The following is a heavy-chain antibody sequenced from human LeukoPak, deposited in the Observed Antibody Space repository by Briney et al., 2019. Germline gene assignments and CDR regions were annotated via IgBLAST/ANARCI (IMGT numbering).Heavy chain of an antibody. V-gene: IGHV4-59*12. Sequence: SETLSLTCTVSNGSINSFYWSWIRQLPGKGLERIGYIYCSGSTNYSPSLKSRVTISVDTSKNQFSLNLNSVTAADSAVYFCARGVGYDDTLGSYYGFLDYWGQGTLVAVSS. D-gene: IGHD3-22*01. CDR1: NGSINSFY. CDR2: IYCSGST. CDR3: ARGVGYDDTLGSYYGFLDY. J-gene: IGHJ4*02.